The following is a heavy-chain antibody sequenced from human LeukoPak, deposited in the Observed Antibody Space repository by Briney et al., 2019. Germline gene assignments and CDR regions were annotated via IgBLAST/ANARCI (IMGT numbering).Heavy chain of an antibody. V-gene: IGHV3-30-3*01. J-gene: IGHJ2*01. CDR1: GFTFSSYA. CDR3: ARDKDVVVVAATTTIPDWYFDL. D-gene: IGHD2-15*01. Sequence: PGGSLRLSCAASGFTFSSYAMHWVRQAPGKGLEWVAVISYDGSNKYYADSVKGRFTISRDNSKNTLYLQMNSLRAEDTAVYYCARDKDVVVVAATTTIPDWYFDLWGRGTLVTVSS. CDR2: ISYDGSNK.